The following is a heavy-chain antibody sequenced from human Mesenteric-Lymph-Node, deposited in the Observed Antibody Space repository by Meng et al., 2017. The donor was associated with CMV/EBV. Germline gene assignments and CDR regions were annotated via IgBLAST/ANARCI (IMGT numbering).Heavy chain of an antibody. J-gene: IGHJ4*02. CDR1: TVRDSA. V-gene: IGHV1-69*04. CDR3: ATDPSTVATRGYIFDS. D-gene: IGHD5-24*01. CDR2: IVPIRGTV. Sequence: TVRDSAINWVRQAPGQGPEWMGRIVPIRGTVISAQKFQDRVTIIANKATNTVYMELASLTSDDTALYYCATDPSTVATRGYIFDSWGQGTLVTVSS.